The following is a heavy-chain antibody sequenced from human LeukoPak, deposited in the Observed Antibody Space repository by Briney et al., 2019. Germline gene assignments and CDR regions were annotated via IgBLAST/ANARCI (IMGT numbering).Heavy chain of an antibody. V-gene: IGHV3-33*08. CDR2: IWYDGSNK. D-gene: IGHD5-12*01. CDR3: ARDPPWGGYSGSFDY. J-gene: IGHJ4*02. CDR1: GFTFSSYG. Sequence: GGSLRLSCVASGFTFSSYGMHWVRQAPGKGLEWVAVIWYDGSNKYYADSVKGRFTISRDNSKNTLYLQMNSLRAEDTAVYYCARDPPWGGYSGSFDYWGQGTLVTVSS.